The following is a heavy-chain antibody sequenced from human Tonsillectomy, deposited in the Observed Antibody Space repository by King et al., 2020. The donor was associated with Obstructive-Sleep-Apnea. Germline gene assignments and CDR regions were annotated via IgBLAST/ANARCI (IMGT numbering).Heavy chain of an antibody. CDR3: ARFHTWGDYYFDY. Sequence: VQLVESGGGLVKPGGSLRISCAASGLTFINYSMNLVRQAPGRGLEWVSSTSTRSISIYYADSVKGRFTIARDNAKNSLFLQMNSLRAEDTAVYYCARFHTWGDYYFDYWGQGTLVTVSS. V-gene: IGHV3-21*01. CDR2: TSTRSISI. D-gene: IGHD7-27*01. J-gene: IGHJ4*02. CDR1: GLTFINYS.